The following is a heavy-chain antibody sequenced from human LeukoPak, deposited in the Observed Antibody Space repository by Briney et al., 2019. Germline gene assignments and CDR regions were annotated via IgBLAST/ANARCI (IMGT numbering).Heavy chain of an antibody. Sequence: TSQTLSLTCTVSGDSITSDTYYWSWIRQPAGKGLEWIGRIYASGSTTYNAPLKSRVTISVDTSKNQFSLKLSSVTAADTAVYYCAGTRRYCSGGSCYNWFDPWGQGTLVTVSS. D-gene: IGHD2-15*01. J-gene: IGHJ5*02. CDR2: IYASGST. V-gene: IGHV4-61*02. CDR3: AGTRRYCSGGSCYNWFDP. CDR1: GDSITSDTYY.